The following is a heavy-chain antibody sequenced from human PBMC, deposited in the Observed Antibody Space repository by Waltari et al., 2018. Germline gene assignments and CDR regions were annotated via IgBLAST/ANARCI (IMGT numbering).Heavy chain of an antibody. J-gene: IGHJ6*02. CDR3: ARLAAAAPAGYYYYYYGMDV. D-gene: IGHD6-13*01. Sequence: PPRRWSEWSGKINHSRSSNYTPSLKRRVTISVDTSKNQFSLKLSSVTAADTAVYYCARLAAAAPAGYYYYYYGMDVWGQGTTVTVSS. V-gene: IGHV4-34*01. CDR2: INHSRSS.